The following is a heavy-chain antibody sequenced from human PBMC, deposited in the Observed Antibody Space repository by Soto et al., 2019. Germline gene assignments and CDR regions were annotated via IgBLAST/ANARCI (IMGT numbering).Heavy chain of an antibody. V-gene: IGHV3-74*01. CDR2: IDSDESST. J-gene: IGHJ4*02. Sequence: EVPLVESGGGLVQPGGSLRLSCAASGFTFSSYWMHWVRQTPGKRLVWVSRIDSDESSTTYADSVKGRFTISRDNARKTLYLQMNSLRAEDTAVYYCARGWLLDYWGQGTLVTVSS. D-gene: IGHD2-15*01. CDR3: ARGWLLDY. CDR1: GFTFSSYW.